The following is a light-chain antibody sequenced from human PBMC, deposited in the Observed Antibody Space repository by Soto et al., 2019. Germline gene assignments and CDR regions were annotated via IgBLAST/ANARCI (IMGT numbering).Light chain of an antibody. CDR3: QQYVSLPIT. J-gene: IGKJ5*01. Sequence: EIVVTQSPATLSVSPGERVTLSCRASQSVCSSLAWYQQKPGQAPRLLIYGASTRATGIPDRFSGSGSGTDFTLTINRVAPEDFAVYYCQQYVSLPITFGQGTRWRL. V-gene: IGKV3-20*01. CDR1: QSVCSS. CDR2: GAS.